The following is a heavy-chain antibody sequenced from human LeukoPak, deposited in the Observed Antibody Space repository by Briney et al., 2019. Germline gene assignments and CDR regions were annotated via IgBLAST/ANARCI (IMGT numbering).Heavy chain of an antibody. D-gene: IGHD3-10*01. V-gene: IGHV3-33*01. Sequence: AWSLRLSCAASGLSFSIYGMHWVRHAPGKGLEWVAVIWYDGSNKYYADSVKGRFTISRDNSKNTPYLEINSLRAEDTAVYYCAGNYGPYYGDYWGQGTLVTVSS. CDR1: GLSFSIYG. CDR3: AGNYGPYYGDY. CDR2: IWYDGSNK. J-gene: IGHJ4*02.